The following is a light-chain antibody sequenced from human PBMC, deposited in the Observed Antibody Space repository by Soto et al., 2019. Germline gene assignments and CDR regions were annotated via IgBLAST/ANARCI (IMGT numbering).Light chain of an antibody. J-gene: IGLJ1*01. CDR2: DVN. V-gene: IGLV2-14*03. CDR1: SSDVGGYDY. CDR3: SSYTSSSTHV. Sequence: QSVLTQPASVSGSLGQWIAISCTGTSSDVGGYDYVSGYQQLPGKAPKLMIYDVNNRPSGVSNRFSGSKSGNTSSLTIAGLHSEDEADYYCSSYTSSSTHVVGTGTKLTVL.